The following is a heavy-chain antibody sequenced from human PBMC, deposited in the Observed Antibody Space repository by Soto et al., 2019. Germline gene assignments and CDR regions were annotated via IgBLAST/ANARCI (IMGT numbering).Heavy chain of an antibody. D-gene: IGHD1-26*01. Sequence: EVQLVESGGDLVQPGGSLSLSCAASGFSFRNYEMNWVRQAPGKGLEWVAFITAGGDGTYYAGSVRGRFTVSRDNVKNSLQLEMHSLRVEDTAVYYCLRDDGFDYSDSTFDHGGLGTVVTVSS. CDR1: GFSFRNYE. J-gene: IGHJ4*02. CDR2: ITAGGDGT. V-gene: IGHV3-48*03. CDR3: LRDDGFDYSDSTFDH.